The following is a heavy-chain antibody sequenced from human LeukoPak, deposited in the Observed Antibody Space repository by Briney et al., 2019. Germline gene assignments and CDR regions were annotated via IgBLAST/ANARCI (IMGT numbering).Heavy chain of an antibody. J-gene: IGHJ4*02. CDR1: GYTFTGYY. CDR2: INPNSGGT. V-gene: IGHV1-2*02. CDR3: ARVSSSEYCSGGSCYGDY. D-gene: IGHD2-15*01. Sequence: ASVKVSCKASGYTFTGYYMHWVRQAPGQGLEWMGWINPNSGGTNYAQKFQGRVTVTRDTSISTAYMELSRLRSDDTAVYYCARVSSSEYCSGGSCYGDYWGQGTLVTVSS.